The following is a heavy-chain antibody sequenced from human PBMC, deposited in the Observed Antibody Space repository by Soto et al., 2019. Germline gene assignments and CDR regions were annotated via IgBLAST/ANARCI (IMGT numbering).Heavy chain of an antibody. J-gene: IGHJ4*02. V-gene: IGHV1-69*12. CDR1: GGTFSSYA. CDR2: IIPIFGTA. CDR3: ARDYYGSGSYYTTGTFDY. Sequence: QVQLVQSGAEVKKPGSSVKVSCKASGGTFSSYAISWVRQAPGQGLEWMGGIIPIFGTANYAQKFQGRVTITADEATSTAYMELSSLRSEDTAVYYCARDYYGSGSYYTTGTFDYWGQGTLVTVSS. D-gene: IGHD3-10*01.